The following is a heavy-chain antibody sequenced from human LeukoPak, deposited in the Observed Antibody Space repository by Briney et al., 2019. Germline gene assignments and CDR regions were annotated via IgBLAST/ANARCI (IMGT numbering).Heavy chain of an antibody. V-gene: IGHV3-30*18. D-gene: IGHD6-19*01. Sequence: GGSLRLSCAASGFTFSSYGMHWVRQAPGKGLEWVAVISYDGSNKYYADSVKGRFTISRDNSKNTLYLQMNSLRAEDTAVYYCAKDPWVAVAPGNWFDPWGQGTLVTVSS. J-gene: IGHJ5*02. CDR2: ISYDGSNK. CDR3: AKDPWVAVAPGNWFDP. CDR1: GFTFSSYG.